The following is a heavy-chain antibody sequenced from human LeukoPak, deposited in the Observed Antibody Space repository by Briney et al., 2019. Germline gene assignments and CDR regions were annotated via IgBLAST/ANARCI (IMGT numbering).Heavy chain of an antibody. Sequence: GGSLRLSCAASGFTFGNHWMSWVRQAPGKGLEWVANINQDGSEKYFVDSVKGRFTISRDNAKNSLDLQMNSLRAEDTAVYYCARGRRSSGRFNWFDPWGQGTLVTVSS. J-gene: IGHJ5*02. CDR2: INQDGSEK. CDR3: ARGRRSSGRFNWFDP. D-gene: IGHD6-19*01. CDR1: GFTFGNHW. V-gene: IGHV3-7*01.